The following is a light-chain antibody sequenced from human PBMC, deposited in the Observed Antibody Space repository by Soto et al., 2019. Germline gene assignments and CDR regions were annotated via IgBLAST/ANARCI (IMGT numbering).Light chain of an antibody. J-gene: IGKJ2*01. Sequence: IQLTQSPSSLSASVGDRVTISCRASQGNNSFVAWYQQKSGKAPKLLIYAASTLQSGVPSRFSGSGSGTDFTLTISSLQPEDFATYYCQQLNDRRFSFGQGTKLDIK. CDR3: QQLNDRRFS. CDR1: QGNNSF. V-gene: IGKV1-9*01. CDR2: AAS.